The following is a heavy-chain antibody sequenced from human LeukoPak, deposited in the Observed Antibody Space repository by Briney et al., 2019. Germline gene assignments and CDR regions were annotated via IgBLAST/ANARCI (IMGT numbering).Heavy chain of an antibody. CDR1: GGSISSYY. CDR3: ASDGPYYYGSGSLGRAFDI. CDR2: IYYSGST. Sequence: SETLSLTCTVSGGSISSYYWSWIRQPPGKGLEWIGYIYYSGSTNYNPSLKSRVTISVDTSKNQFSLKLSSVTAADTAVYYCASDGPYYYGSGSLGRAFDIWGQGTMVTVSS. J-gene: IGHJ3*02. V-gene: IGHV4-59*01. D-gene: IGHD3-10*01.